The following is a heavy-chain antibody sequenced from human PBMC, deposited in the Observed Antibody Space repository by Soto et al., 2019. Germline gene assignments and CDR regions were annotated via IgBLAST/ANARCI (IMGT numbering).Heavy chain of an antibody. Sequence: PGGSLRLSCTASGFSFNKFGMHWVRQTPGKGLEWVASLSYDGNHDFYADSVTGRLIISRDNSNNTLYLQVNTLTVDDTAVYYCVKERADFVTVPHATSGMDVWGPGTTVTVSS. CDR2: LSYDGNHD. J-gene: IGHJ6*02. CDR3: VKERADFVTVPHATSGMDV. V-gene: IGHV3-30*18. D-gene: IGHD2-15*01. CDR1: GFSFNKFG.